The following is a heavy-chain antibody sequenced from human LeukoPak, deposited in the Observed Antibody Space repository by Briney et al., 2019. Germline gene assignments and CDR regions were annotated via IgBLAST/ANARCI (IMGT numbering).Heavy chain of an antibody. CDR2: ISYDGSNK. J-gene: IGHJ4*02. CDR3: AKDLYYYDSSGTYFDY. V-gene: IGHV3-30*04. CDR1: GFTFSSYT. Sequence: GGSLRLSCAASGFTFSSYTMHWVRQAPGKGLEWVAVISYDGSNKYYADSVKGRFTISRDNSRNTLYLQMNSLRAEDTAVYYCAKDLYYYDSSGTYFDYWGQGTLVTVSS. D-gene: IGHD3-22*01.